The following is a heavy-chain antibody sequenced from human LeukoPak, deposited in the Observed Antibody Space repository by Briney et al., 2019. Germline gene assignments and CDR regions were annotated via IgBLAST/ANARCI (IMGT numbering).Heavy chain of an antibody. J-gene: IGHJ4*02. Sequence: GGSLRLSCAASGFTFSDYYMSWIRQAPGKGLEWVSYISSSGSTIYYADSVKGRFTISRDNAKNSLYLQMNSLRAEDTAVYYCARDYHSSSPYFDYWGQGTLVTVSS. CDR1: GFTFSDYY. CDR3: ARDYHSSSPYFDY. CDR2: ISSSGSTI. D-gene: IGHD6-6*01. V-gene: IGHV3-11*04.